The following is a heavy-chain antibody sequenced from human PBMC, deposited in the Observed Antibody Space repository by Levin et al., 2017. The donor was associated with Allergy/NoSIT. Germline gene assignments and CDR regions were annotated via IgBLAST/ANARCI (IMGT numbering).Heavy chain of an antibody. J-gene: IGHJ5*02. CDR1: GYSFTSYW. Sequence: KVSCKGSGYSFTSYWISWVRQMPGKGLEWMGRIDPSDSYTNYSPSFQGHVTISADKSISTAYLQWSSLKASDTAMYYCARRITMVRGVINPGFDPWGQGTLVTVSS. CDR2: IDPSDSYT. CDR3: ARRITMVRGVINPGFDP. D-gene: IGHD3-10*01. V-gene: IGHV5-10-1*01.